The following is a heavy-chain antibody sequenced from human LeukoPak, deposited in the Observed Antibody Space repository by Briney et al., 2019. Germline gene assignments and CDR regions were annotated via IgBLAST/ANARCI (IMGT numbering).Heavy chain of an antibody. V-gene: IGHV4-59*12. CDR1: GGSIRSYY. Sequence: SETLSLTCTVSGGSIRSYYWSWIRQPPGKGLEWIGRVSYSGSTNYNPSLKSRVTISLDTSNSRISLRLTSVIAADTAVYYCARGVLYGGNDYYFDYWGQGTLVTVSS. D-gene: IGHD4-23*01. CDR2: VSYSGST. J-gene: IGHJ4*02. CDR3: ARGVLYGGNDYYFDY.